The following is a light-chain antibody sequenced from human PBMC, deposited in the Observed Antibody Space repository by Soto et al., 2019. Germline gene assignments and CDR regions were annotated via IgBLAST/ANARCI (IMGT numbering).Light chain of an antibody. CDR3: SSYAGSNNFGV. CDR2: EVS. Sequence: QSALTQPPSAPGSPGQSVTISCTGTSSDVGDYNYVSWYQHHPGKAPKLIIYEVSKRPSGVPDRFSGSKSGNTASLTVSGLQAEDEADYYCSSYAGSNNFGVFGGGTKLTVL. CDR1: SSDVGDYNY. J-gene: IGLJ2*01. V-gene: IGLV2-8*01.